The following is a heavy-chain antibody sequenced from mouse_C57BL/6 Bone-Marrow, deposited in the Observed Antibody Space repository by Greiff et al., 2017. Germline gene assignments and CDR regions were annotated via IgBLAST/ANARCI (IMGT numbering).Heavy chain of an antibody. CDR1: GYTFTSYW. V-gene: IGHV1-72*01. CDR3: AASPYAMDY. Sequence: QVHVKQPGAELVKPGASVKLSCKASGYTFTSYWMHWVKQRPGRGLEWIGRIDPNSGGTKYNEKFKSKATLTVDKPSSTAYMQLSSLASEDSAVYYCAASPYAMDYWGQGTSVTVSS. J-gene: IGHJ4*01. CDR2: IDPNSGGT.